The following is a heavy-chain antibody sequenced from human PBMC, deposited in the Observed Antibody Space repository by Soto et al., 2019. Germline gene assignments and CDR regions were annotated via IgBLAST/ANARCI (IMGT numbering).Heavy chain of an antibody. J-gene: IGHJ1*01. CDR2: IYYSGST. V-gene: IGHV4-59*08. CDR3: ARHGGRMFQH. D-gene: IGHD3-16*01. Sequence: PSETLSLTCTVSGGSISSYYWSWIRQPPGKGLEWIGYIYYSGSTNYNPSLKSRVTISVDTSKNQFSLKLSSVTAADTAVYYCARHGGRMFQHWCQGTLVTVSS. CDR1: GGSISSYY.